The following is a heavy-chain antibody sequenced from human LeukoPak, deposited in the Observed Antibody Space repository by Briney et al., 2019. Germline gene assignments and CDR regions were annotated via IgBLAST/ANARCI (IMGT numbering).Heavy chain of an antibody. V-gene: IGHV3-9*03. CDR2: ISWNSGSI. Sequence: PGRSLRLSCAASGFTFDDYAMHWVRQAPGKGLEWVSGISWNSGSIGYADSVKGRFTISRDNAKNSLYLQMNSLRAEDMALYYCAKDFGGIAVAAGDYWGQGTLVTVSS. CDR3: AKDFGGIAVAAGDY. D-gene: IGHD6-19*01. CDR1: GFTFDDYA. J-gene: IGHJ4*02.